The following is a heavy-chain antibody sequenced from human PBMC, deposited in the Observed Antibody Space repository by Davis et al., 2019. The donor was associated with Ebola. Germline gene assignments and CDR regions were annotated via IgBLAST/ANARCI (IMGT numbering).Heavy chain of an antibody. V-gene: IGHV3-48*01. Sequence: GSLRLSCAASGFTFSSYSMNWVRQAPGKGLEWVSYISSSSSTIYYADSVKGRFTISRDNAKNSLYLQMNSLRAEDTAVYYCAREAGTTLRGVEYYFDLWGLGTLVTVSS. D-gene: IGHD3-10*01. CDR3: AREAGTTLRGVEYYFDL. J-gene: IGHJ4*02. CDR1: GFTFSSYS. CDR2: ISSSSSTI.